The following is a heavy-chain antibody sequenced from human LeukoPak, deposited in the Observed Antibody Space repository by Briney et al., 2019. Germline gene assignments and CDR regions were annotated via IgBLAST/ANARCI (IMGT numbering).Heavy chain of an antibody. CDR2: FDPEDGET. V-gene: IGHV1-24*01. J-gene: IGHJ4*02. Sequence: VASVKVSCKVPGYTLTELSMHWVRQAPGKGLEWMGGFDPEDGETIYAQKFQGRVTMTEDTSTDTAYMELSSLRSEDTAVYYCATVIAVAGSIDYWGQGTLVTVSS. CDR1: GYTLTELS. CDR3: ATVIAVAGSIDY. D-gene: IGHD6-19*01.